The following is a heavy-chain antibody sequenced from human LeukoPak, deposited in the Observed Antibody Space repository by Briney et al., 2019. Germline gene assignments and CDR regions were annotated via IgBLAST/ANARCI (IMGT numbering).Heavy chain of an antibody. V-gene: IGHV3-7*01. CDR2: IKEDGGEK. D-gene: IGHD2-2*01. CDR3: ARGPYCDGTSCQSFLDY. CDR1: GFTFSSYW. Sequence: GGSLRLSCAASGFTFSSYWITWVRQAPGKGLEWVANIKEDGGEKYYVDSVKGRFTISRDNAKNSVSLQMNSLRAEDTAVYYCARGPYCDGTSCQSFLDYWGQGALVTVSS. J-gene: IGHJ4*02.